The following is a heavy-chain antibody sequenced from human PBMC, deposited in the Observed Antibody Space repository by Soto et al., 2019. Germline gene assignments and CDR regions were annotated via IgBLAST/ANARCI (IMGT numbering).Heavy chain of an antibody. Sequence: QVQLVESGGGVVQPGRSLRLSCAASGFTFSSYAMHWVRRAPGKGLEWMAVMSYDGSNKYYADSVKGRFIISRDNSKNTLYLQMNSLRPEDTALYYCARDGGAYWGQGTLVIVSS. J-gene: IGHJ4*02. V-gene: IGHV3-30-3*01. CDR3: ARDGGAY. CDR1: GFTFSSYA. CDR2: MSYDGSNK. D-gene: IGHD3-16*01.